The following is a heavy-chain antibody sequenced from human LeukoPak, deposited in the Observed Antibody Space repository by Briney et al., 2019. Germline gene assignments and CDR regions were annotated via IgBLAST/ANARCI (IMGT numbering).Heavy chain of an antibody. CDR3: AKGGSTNFYYGDV. CDR2: IYDSGST. D-gene: IGHD2/OR15-2a*01. CDR1: GGSMTNLY. V-gene: IGHV4-59*01. Sequence: SETLSLTCSVSGGSMTNLYWTWIRQPPGKGLEWIGDIYDSGSTRYNTSLESRVIISVDTSKNQFSLKLSSVTAADTAVYYCAKGGSTNFYYGDVWGQGTTVTVSS. J-gene: IGHJ6*02.